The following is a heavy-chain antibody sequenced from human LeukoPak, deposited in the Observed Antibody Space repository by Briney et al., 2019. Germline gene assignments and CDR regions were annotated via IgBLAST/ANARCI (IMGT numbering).Heavy chain of an antibody. V-gene: IGHV4-30-4*08. D-gene: IGHD3-16*01. CDR1: GGSISSGDYY. Sequence: SGTLSLTCAVSGGSISSGDYYWSWIRQPPGKGLEWIGYIYYSGSTYYNPSLKSRVTISVDTSKNQFSLKLSSVTAADTAVYYCARGNDYVWGSYVFDYWGQGTLVTVSS. CDR3: ARGNDYVWGSYVFDY. CDR2: IYYSGST. J-gene: IGHJ4*02.